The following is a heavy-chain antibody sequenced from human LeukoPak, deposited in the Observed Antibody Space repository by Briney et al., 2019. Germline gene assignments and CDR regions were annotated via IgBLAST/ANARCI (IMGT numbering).Heavy chain of an antibody. V-gene: IGHV3-30*02. CDR3: AKIKIWFGDTFDY. J-gene: IGHJ4*02. D-gene: IGHD3-10*01. Sequence: GGSLRLSCAASGFTFSSYGMHWVRQAPGKGLEWVAFIRYDGSNKYYADSVKGRFTISRDNSKNTLYLQMNRLRAEDTAVYYCAKIKIWFGDTFDYWGQGTLVTVSS. CDR1: GFTFSSYG. CDR2: IRYDGSNK.